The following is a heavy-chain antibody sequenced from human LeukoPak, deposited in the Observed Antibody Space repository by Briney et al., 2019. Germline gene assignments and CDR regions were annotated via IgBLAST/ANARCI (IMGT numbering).Heavy chain of an antibody. J-gene: IGHJ1*01. CDR3: AKDPHSTPEYFQH. CDR1: GFTFSSYV. V-gene: IGHV3-23*01. CDR2: ISGSGGTT. Sequence: QPGGSLRLSCAASGFTFSSYVMSWVRQAPGKGLDWVSVISGSGGTTYYADSVKGRFTISRDNSKNALYLQMNSLRAEDTAVYYCAKDPHSTPEYFQHWGQGTLVTVSS. D-gene: IGHD2-15*01.